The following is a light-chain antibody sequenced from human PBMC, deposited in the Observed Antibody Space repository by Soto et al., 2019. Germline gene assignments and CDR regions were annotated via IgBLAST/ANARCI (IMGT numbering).Light chain of an antibody. CDR3: QTWGTGIRV. Sequence: QLVLTQSPFASASLGASVKLTCTLSSGHSSYAIAWHQQQPEKGPRYLMKLNSDGSHSKGDGIPDRFSGSSSGAERYLTISSLQSEDEADYYCQTWGTGIRVFGTGTKLTVL. J-gene: IGLJ1*01. V-gene: IGLV4-69*01. CDR2: LNSDGSH. CDR1: SGHSSYA.